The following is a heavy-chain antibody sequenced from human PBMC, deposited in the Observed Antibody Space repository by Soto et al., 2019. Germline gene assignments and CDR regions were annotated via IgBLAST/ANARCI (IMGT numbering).Heavy chain of an antibody. Sequence: GGSLRLSCSASGFTFGKYAMSWVRQAPGKGLEWVSAVSSIGSSPYYAGSVQGRFSTSRDNSKNILYLQMKSLRAEDTAIYYCAKARPSGGYYYVEAFDVWGQGTMVTVSS. CDR2: VSSIGSSP. CDR3: AKARPSGGYYYVEAFDV. V-gene: IGHV3-23*01. CDR1: GFTFGKYA. D-gene: IGHD3-22*01. J-gene: IGHJ3*01.